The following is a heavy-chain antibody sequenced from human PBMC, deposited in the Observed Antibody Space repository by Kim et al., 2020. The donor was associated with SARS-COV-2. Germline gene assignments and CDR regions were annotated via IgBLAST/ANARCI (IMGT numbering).Heavy chain of an antibody. J-gene: IGHJ3*02. CDR1: GFTFSSYA. CDR3: ATVAGTYLGAFDI. D-gene: IGHD6-19*01. Sequence: GGSLRLSCAASGFTFSSYAMHWVRQAPGKGLEWVAVISYDGSNKYYADSVKGRFTISRDNSKNTLYLQMNSLRAEDTAVYYCATVAGTYLGAFDIWGQGTMVTVSS. CDR2: ISYDGSNK. V-gene: IGHV3-30-3*01.